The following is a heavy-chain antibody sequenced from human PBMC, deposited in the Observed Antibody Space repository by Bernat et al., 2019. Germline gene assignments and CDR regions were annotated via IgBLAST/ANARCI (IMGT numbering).Heavy chain of an antibody. D-gene: IGHD6-19*01. CDR1: GYTFTTYD. J-gene: IGHJ6*02. Sequence: QVQLVQSGAEVKKPGASVKVSCKASGYTFTTYDISWVRQAPGQWLEWMGWISPKNGETNYAQPLQCRVTMTTDTSTSTAYMELRSLRSDDTAVYYCAREGYGVDGYYYYGLDVWGQGTTVAVSS. V-gene: IGHV1-18*01. CDR2: ISPKNGET. CDR3: AREGYGVDGYYYYGLDV.